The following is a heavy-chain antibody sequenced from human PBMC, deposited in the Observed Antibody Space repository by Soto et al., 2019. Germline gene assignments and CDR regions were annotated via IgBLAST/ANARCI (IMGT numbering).Heavy chain of an antibody. CDR2: ITGSGGNT. V-gene: IGHV3-23*01. J-gene: IGHJ5*02. Sequence: EVQLLESGGGLVQPGGSLRLSCTASGFTFSTYAMSWVRQAPGKGLKWVSTITGSGGNTYYADSVKGQFTISRDNSKKTRYLQMNSVGAEDTAVYYCAKAGGTAIVNWLDPWGEGAPVIVSS. D-gene: IGHD5-18*01. CDR3: AKAGGTAIVNWLDP. CDR1: GFTFSTYA.